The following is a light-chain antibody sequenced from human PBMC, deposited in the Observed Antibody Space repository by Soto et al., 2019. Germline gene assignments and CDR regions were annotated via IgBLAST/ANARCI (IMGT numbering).Light chain of an antibody. Sequence: DIPMTQSPSTLSASVGDRVTITCRASQSISTWLAWYQQEPGKAPKLLIHKASSLQSGVPSRFSGSGSGTDFTLTISSLHPDDFATYCCQQYNSYSPTVGQGTRVEIK. J-gene: IGKJ1*01. CDR3: QQYNSYSPT. CDR2: KAS. CDR1: QSISTW. V-gene: IGKV1-5*03.